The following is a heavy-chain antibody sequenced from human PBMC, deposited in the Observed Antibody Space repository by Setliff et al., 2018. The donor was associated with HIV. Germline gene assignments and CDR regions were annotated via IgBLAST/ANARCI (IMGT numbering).Heavy chain of an antibody. Sequence: SETLSLTCTVSGYSISSGYYWGWIRQPPGKGLEWIGSIYQTGSTNYNPSLNSRVTVSLDMSKNQFSLKLTTVTAADTAVYYCGRQASDHQSSGYFLDYWGQGTLLTASS. CDR2: IYQTGST. J-gene: IGHJ4*02. D-gene: IGHD6-19*01. V-gene: IGHV4-38-2*02. CDR1: GYSISSGYY. CDR3: GRQASDHQSSGYFLDY.